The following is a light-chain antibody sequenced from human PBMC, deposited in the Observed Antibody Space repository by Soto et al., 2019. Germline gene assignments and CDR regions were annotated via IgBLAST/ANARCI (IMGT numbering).Light chain of an antibody. J-gene: IGKJ1*01. V-gene: IGKV1-39*01. CDR2: GAS. CDR3: LQSYNIPRT. CDR1: LTIGDS. Sequence: DIQMTQSPSSLSASVGDRVTITCRASLTIGDSLSWFQQKAGKPPTLLIYGASALQSGVPARFRGSGSGTDFTLTITNMQREDFTPYYCLQSYNIPRTVGQGRKV.